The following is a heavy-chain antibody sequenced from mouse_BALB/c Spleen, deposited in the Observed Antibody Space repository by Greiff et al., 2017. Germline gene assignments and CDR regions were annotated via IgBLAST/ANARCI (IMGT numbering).Heavy chain of an antibody. D-gene: IGHD2-4*01. CDR1: GFTFSSYG. J-gene: IGHJ3*01. V-gene: IGHV5-6*01. CDR2: ISSGGSYT. Sequence: EVKVVESGGDLVKPGGSLKLSCAASGFTFSSYGMSWVRQTPDKRLEWVATISSGGSYTYYPDSVKGRFTISRDNAKNTLYLQMSSLKSEDTAMYYCARQNDYGDGFAYWGQGTLVTVSA. CDR3: ARQNDYGDGFAY.